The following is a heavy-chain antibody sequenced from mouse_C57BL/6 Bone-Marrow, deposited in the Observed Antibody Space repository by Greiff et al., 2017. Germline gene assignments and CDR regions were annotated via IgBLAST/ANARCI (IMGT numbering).Heavy chain of an antibody. Sequence: EVQRVESGPELVKPGASVKISCKASGYSFTDYNMNWVKQSNGKSLEWIGVINPNYGTTSYNQKFKGKATLTVDQSSSTAYMQLNSLTSEDSAVYYCARSDYYGQVKGYYFDYWGQGTTLTVSS. CDR3: ARSDYYGQVKGYYFDY. CDR2: INPNYGTT. D-gene: IGHD1-1*01. CDR1: GYSFTDYN. V-gene: IGHV1-39*01. J-gene: IGHJ2*01.